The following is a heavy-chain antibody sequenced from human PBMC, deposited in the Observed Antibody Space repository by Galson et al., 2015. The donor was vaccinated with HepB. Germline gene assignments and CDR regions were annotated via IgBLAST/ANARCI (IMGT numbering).Heavy chain of an antibody. Sequence: CAISGDSVSSNSAARNWIRQSPSRGLEWLGRTYYRSKWFRDYAVSVESRITIKADTSKNQFSLHLNSVTPEDTAVYYCAREANIWELRSFDYWGQGSLVTVSS. CDR1: GDSVSSNSAA. CDR2: TYYRSKWFR. V-gene: IGHV6-1*01. CDR3: AREANIWELRSFDY. J-gene: IGHJ4*02. D-gene: IGHD1-26*01.